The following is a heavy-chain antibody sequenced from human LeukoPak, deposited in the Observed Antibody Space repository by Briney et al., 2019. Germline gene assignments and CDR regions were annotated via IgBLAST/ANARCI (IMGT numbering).Heavy chain of an antibody. CDR2: IYYSGST. J-gene: IGHJ4*02. CDR3: ARGNYVWGSPFDY. D-gene: IGHD3-16*01. V-gene: IGHV4-30-4*07. Sequence: PSQTLSLTCAVSGGSISSGGYSWSWIRQPPGKGLEWIGYIYYSGSTYYNPSLKSRVTISVDTSKNQFSLKLSSVTAADTAVYYCARGNYVWGSPFDYWGQGTLVTVSS. CDR1: GGSISSGGYS.